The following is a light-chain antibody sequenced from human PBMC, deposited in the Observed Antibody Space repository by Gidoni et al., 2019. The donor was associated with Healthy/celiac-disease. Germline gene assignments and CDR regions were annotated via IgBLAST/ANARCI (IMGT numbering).Light chain of an antibody. V-gene: IGKV1-5*03. CDR3: QQYNSYPWT. Sequence: EIQRTQSPSTLSASVGDRVTITCRASQSISSWLAWYQQKPGKAPKLLIYKASSLESGVPSRFSGSGSGTEFTLTISSLQPDDFATYYCQQYNSYPWTFGQGTKVEIK. CDR2: KAS. CDR1: QSISSW. J-gene: IGKJ1*01.